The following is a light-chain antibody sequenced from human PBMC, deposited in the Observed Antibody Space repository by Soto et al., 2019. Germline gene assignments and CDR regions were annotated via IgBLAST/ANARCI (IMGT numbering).Light chain of an antibody. Sequence: QSALTQPPSASGTPGQRVTISCSGSSSNIGSNTVNWYHQLPGTAPKLLIYSNNQRPSGVPDRFSGSKSGTSASLAISGLQSEDEADYYCAAWDDSLNGYVFGTGTKSPS. V-gene: IGLV1-44*01. J-gene: IGLJ1*01. CDR3: AAWDDSLNGYV. CDR1: SSNIGSNT. CDR2: SNN.